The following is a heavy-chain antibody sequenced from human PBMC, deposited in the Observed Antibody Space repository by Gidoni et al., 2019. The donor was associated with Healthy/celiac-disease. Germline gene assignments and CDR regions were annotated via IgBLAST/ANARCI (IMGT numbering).Heavy chain of an antibody. CDR3: ARVGPEGSGWETAFDY. Sequence: QVQLVQSGAEVKKPGASVKVSCKASGYTFTSYYMHWVRQAPGQGLGWMGIINPSGGSTSYAQKFQGRVIMTRDTSTSTVYMELSSLRSEDTAVYYCARVGPEGSGWETAFDYWGQGTLVTVSS. D-gene: IGHD6-19*01. CDR2: INPSGGST. CDR1: GYTFTSYY. V-gene: IGHV1-46*01. J-gene: IGHJ4*02.